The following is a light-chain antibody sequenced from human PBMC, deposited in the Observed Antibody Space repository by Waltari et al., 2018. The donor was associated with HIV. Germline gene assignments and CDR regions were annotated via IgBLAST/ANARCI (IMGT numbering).Light chain of an antibody. CDR1: ALVKQY. CDR2: KDT. J-gene: IGLJ1*01. CDR3: QSADTGGTRV. V-gene: IGLV3-25*03. Sequence: SFELTQPPSVSVSPGQTARITCSGDALVKQYTYWYQQKPGQAPVVVIYKDTERPSGIPERFSGSSAGTTGTLTISGVQSEDEADYYCQSADTGGTRVFGPGTKVTVL.